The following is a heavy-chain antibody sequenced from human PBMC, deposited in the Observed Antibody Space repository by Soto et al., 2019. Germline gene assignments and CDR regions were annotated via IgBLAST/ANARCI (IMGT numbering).Heavy chain of an antibody. Sequence: ASVKVSGKASGFIFTSSDVTSVRQARGQRREWIGWIVVGSGNTNYSQKFQERVTISRDMSTSTAYIELSILRSEDTAVYYCAADPYSLDITMVRGVSEAFDYWG. CDR1: GFIFTSSD. J-gene: IGHJ4*01. D-gene: IGHD3-10*01. V-gene: IGHV1-58*01. CDR2: IVVGSGNT. CDR3: AADPYSLDITMVRGVSEAFDY.